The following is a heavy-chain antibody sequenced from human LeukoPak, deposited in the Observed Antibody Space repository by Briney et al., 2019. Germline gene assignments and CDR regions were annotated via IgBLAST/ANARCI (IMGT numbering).Heavy chain of an antibody. J-gene: IGHJ4*02. CDR1: GGTFSSYA. Sequence: SVKVSCKASGGTFSSYAISWVRQAPGQGLEWMGRIIPILGIANYAQKFQGRVTITADKSTSTAYMELSSLRSEDTAVYYCARDPYYYDSSGYYNYWGQGTPVTVSS. CDR3: ARDPYYYDSSGYYNY. CDR2: IIPILGIA. D-gene: IGHD3-22*01. V-gene: IGHV1-69*04.